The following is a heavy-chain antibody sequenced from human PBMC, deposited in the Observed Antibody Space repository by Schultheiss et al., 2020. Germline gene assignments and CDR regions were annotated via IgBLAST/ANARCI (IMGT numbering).Heavy chain of an antibody. D-gene: IGHD3-3*01. CDR1: GGSISSSNW. CDR2: IYHSGST. CDR3: ARADALTIRLLEPGANYGMDV. V-gene: IGHV4-4*02. J-gene: IGHJ6*02. Sequence: SETLSLTCTVSGGSISSSNWWSWVRQPPGKGLEWIGEIYHSGSTNYNPSLKSRVTISVDTSKNQFSLKLSSVTAADTAVYYCARADALTIRLLEPGANYGMDVWGQGTTVTVSS.